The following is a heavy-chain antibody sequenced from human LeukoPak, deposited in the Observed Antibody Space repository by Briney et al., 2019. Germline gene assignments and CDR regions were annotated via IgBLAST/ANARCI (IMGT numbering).Heavy chain of an antibody. Sequence: SETLSLTCTVSGGSISSYYWSWIRQPAGKGLEWIGRIYTSGSTNYNPSLKSRVTISVDKSKNQFSLKLSSVTAADTAVYYCARDYSGYDSRFDPWGQGTLVTVSS. CDR3: ARDYSGYDSRFDP. CDR1: GGSISSYY. V-gene: IGHV4-4*07. CDR2: IYTSGST. D-gene: IGHD5-12*01. J-gene: IGHJ5*02.